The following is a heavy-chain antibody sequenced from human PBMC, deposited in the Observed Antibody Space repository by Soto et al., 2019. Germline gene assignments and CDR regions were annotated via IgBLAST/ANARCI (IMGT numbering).Heavy chain of an antibody. V-gene: IGHV4-38-2*01. CDR2: IYHSGST. Sequence: LSLTCAVSGYSISSGYYWGWIRQPPGKGLEWIGSIYHSGSTYYNPSLKSRVTISVDTSKNQFSLKLSSVTAADTAVYYCARAAGGGYCSGGSCYSRAFDIWGQGTMVTVSS. J-gene: IGHJ3*02. CDR1: GYSISSGYY. CDR3: ARAAGGGYCSGGSCYSRAFDI. D-gene: IGHD2-15*01.